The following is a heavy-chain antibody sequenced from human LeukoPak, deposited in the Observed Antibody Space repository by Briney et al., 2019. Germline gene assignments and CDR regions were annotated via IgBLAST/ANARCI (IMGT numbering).Heavy chain of an antibody. V-gene: IGHV3-48*04. CDR1: GFTFSSYS. CDR2: ISSSSTI. D-gene: IGHD1-26*01. CDR3: ATSGSYFRYYFDH. Sequence: PGGSLRLSCAASGFTFSSYSMNWVRQAPGKGLEWVSYISSSSTIYYADSVKGRFTISRDNAKNSLYLQMNSLRAEDTAVYYCATSGSYFRYYFDHWGQGTLVTVSS. J-gene: IGHJ4*02.